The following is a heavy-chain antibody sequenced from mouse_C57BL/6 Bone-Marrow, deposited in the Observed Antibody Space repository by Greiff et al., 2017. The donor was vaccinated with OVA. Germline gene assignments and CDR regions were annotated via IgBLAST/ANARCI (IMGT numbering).Heavy chain of an antibody. CDR1: GFTFSSYG. V-gene: IGHV5-6*01. CDR3: ARQKFAY. CDR2: ISSGGSYT. J-gene: IGHJ3*01. Sequence: EVNLVESGGDLVKPGGSLKLSCAASGFTFSSYGMSWVRQTPYKRLEWVATISSGGSYTYYPDSVKGRFTISRDNDKKTLYLQMSSLKSEDTAMYYCARQKFAYWGQGTLVTVSA.